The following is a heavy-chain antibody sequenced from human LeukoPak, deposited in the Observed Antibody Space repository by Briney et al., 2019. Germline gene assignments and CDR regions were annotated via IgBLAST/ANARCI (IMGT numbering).Heavy chain of an antibody. CDR2: ITSTSTYI. CDR3: ARVGSAAPVTSSGHTIDY. Sequence: GGSLRLSWAVSGFSLYTYSMNWVRQAPGKGLEWVSSITSTSTYIYYADSVKGRFTISRDNAKNSLYLQMNSLRVEDTAVYYCARVGSAAPVTSSGHTIDYWGQGTLVIVSS. D-gene: IGHD3-22*01. J-gene: IGHJ4*02. CDR1: GFSLYTYS. V-gene: IGHV3-21*01.